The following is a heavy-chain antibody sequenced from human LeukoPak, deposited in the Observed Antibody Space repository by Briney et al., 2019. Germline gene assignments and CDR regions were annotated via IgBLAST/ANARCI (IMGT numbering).Heavy chain of an antibody. CDR3: ARDPRRDGYNWGFSYYYYYMDV. J-gene: IGHJ6*03. V-gene: IGHV3-21*01. CDR1: GGSMSTYY. D-gene: IGHD5-24*01. Sequence: PSETLSLTCTVSGGSMSTYYWSWIRQPPGKGLEWVSSISSSSSYIYYADSVKGRFTISRDNAKNSLYLQMNSLRAEDTAVYYCARDPRRDGYNWGFSYYYYYMDVWGKGTTVTVSS. CDR2: ISSSSSYI.